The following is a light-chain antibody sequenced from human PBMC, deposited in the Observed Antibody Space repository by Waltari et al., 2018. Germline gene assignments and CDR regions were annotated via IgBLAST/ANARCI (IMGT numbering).Light chain of an antibody. CDR1: QSICSN. Sequence: EIVLTHSPDFQSVTPKEKVTITCPASQSICSNLHWYQQKPDQSPTLLIKYAPQSMSGVPSRFSGSGSGTDFTLTISSLEAEDAAVYYCHQSSSLPRTFGQGTKLEI. CDR3: HQSSSLPRT. CDR2: YAP. V-gene: IGKV6D-21*02. J-gene: IGKJ2*02.